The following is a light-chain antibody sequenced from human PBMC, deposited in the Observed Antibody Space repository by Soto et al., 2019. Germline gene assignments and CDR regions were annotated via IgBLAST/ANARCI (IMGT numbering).Light chain of an antibody. V-gene: IGKV3-15*01. Sequence: ETVVTQSPATLSVPPGETATLSCRASESVRTNLAWYQQKPGQAPRLLISGASNRATGIPARFSGSGSGTEFTLTISSLQSEDFAVYYCQQYNNWPPRTFGQGTKVDIK. CDR2: GAS. CDR3: QQYNNWPPRT. CDR1: ESVRTN. J-gene: IGKJ1*01.